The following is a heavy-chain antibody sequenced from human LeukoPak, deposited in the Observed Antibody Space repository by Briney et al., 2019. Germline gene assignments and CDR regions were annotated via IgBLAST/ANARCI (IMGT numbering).Heavy chain of an antibody. CDR3: ACNYYGSGSYPTLNWFDP. CDR2: INHSGST. CDR1: GGSFSGYY. Sequence: KPSETLSLTCAVYGGSFSGYYWSWIRQPPGKGLEWIGEINHSGSTNYNPSLKSRVTISVDTSKNQFSLKLSSVTAADTAVYYCACNYYGSGSYPTLNWFDPWGQGTLVTVSS. D-gene: IGHD3-10*01. V-gene: IGHV4-34*01. J-gene: IGHJ5*02.